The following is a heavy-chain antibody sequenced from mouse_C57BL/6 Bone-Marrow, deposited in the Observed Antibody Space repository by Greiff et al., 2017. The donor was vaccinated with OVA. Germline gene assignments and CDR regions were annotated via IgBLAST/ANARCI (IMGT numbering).Heavy chain of an antibody. D-gene: IGHD1-1*01. V-gene: IGHV1-77*01. J-gene: IGHJ3*01. Sequence: QVQLQQPGAELVKPGASVKLSCKASGYTFTSYWMHWVKQRPGQGLEWIGKIGPGSGSTYYNEKFKGKATLTADKSSSTAYMQLSSLTSEDSAVYFCARSYYGSSPPVFAYWGQGTLVTVSA. CDR2: IGPGSGST. CDR3: ARSYYGSSPPVFAY. CDR1: GYTFTSYW.